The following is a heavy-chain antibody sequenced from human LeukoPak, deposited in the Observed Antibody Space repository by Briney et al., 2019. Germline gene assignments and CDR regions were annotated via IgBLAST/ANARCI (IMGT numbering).Heavy chain of an antibody. CDR2: IWYDGSNK. V-gene: IGHV3-33*01. CDR1: GFTFSNHG. Sequence: SGGPLRLSCAASGFTFSNHGMHWVRQAPGKGLEWGGDIWYDGSNKYYADPVKCRFNISRDNAKNLLNLQMNSLRAEDTAVYYCARDGDLLGGPPHDFDYWGQGTLVTVS. CDR3: ARDGDLLGGPPHDFDY. D-gene: IGHD3-10*01. J-gene: IGHJ4*02.